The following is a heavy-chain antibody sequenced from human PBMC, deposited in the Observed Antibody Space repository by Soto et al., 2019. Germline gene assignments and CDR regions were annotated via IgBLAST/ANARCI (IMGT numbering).Heavy chain of an antibody. D-gene: IGHD2-15*01. CDR2: IYRSGST. CDR1: GGSISSYY. J-gene: IGHJ6*02. V-gene: IGHV4-4*07. Sequence: PSETLSLTCTVCGGSISSYYWSWLRQSAGKGLEWIGRIYRSGSTNYNPSLSSRVTMSVDTSKNQFSLRLTSVTAADTTIYFCARDFVDISGSYYSYHYAMDVWGQGTTVTVSS. CDR3: ARDFVDISGSYYSYHYAMDV.